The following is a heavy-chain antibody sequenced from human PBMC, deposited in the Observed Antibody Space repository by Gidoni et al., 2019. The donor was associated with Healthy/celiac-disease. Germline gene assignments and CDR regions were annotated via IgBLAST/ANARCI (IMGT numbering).Heavy chain of an antibody. CDR3: ARASYYYDSSGLDGMDV. CDR1: GYTFTSYG. V-gene: IGHV1-18*04. CDR2: ISAYNGNT. J-gene: IGHJ6*02. D-gene: IGHD3-22*01. Sequence: QVQLVQSGAEVKKPGASVKVSCKASGYTFTSYGISWVRQAPGQGLEWMGWISAYNGNTNYAQKLQGRVTMTTDTSTSTAYMELRSLRSDDTAVYYCARASYYYDSSGLDGMDVWGQGTTVTVSS.